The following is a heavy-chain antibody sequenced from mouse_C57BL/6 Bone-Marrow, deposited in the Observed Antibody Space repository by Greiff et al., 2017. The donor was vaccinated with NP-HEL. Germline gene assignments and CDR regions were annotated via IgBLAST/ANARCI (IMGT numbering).Heavy chain of an antibody. CDR1: GFTFSDYY. CDR2: ISNGGGST. Sequence: EVQVVESGGGLVQPGGSLKLSCAASGFTFSDYYMYWVRQTPEKRLEWVAYISNGGGSTYYPDNVKGRFTISRDNAKNTLYLQMSRLKSEDTAMYYCARQDYSNYAFAYWGQGTLVTVSA. D-gene: IGHD2-5*01. CDR3: ARQDYSNYAFAY. V-gene: IGHV5-12*01. J-gene: IGHJ3*01.